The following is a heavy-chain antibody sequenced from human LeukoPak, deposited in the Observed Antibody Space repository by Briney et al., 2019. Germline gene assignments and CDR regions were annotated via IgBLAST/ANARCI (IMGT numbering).Heavy chain of an antibody. D-gene: IGHD5-12*01. CDR3: AVRYGVDIVATNFDY. CDR1: GGTFSSYA. V-gene: IGHV1-69*13. CDR2: IIPIFGTA. Sequence: ASVKVSCKASGGTFSSYAISWVRQAPGQGLEWMGGIIPIFGTANYAQKFQGRVTITADESTSTAYMELSSLRSEDTAVYYCAVRYGVDIVATNFDYWGQGTLVTVSS. J-gene: IGHJ4*02.